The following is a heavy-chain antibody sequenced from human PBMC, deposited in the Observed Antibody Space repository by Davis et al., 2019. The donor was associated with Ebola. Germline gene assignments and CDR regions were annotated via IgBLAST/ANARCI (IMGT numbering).Heavy chain of an antibody. CDR3: AKDLGSSSSVVYYYYGMDV. D-gene: IGHD6-6*01. CDR1: GFTFSRYR. V-gene: IGHV3-33*03. CDR2: IWYDGSNK. Sequence: GESLKISCAASGFTFSRYRMHWVRQAPGKGLEWVAVIWYDGSNKYYADSVKGRFTISRDNSKNSLYLQMNSLRTEDTALYYCAKDLGSSSSVVYYYYGMDVWGQGTTVTVSS. J-gene: IGHJ6*02.